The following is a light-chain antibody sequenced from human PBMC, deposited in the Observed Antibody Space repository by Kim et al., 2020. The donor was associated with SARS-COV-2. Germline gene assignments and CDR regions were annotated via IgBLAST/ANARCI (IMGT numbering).Light chain of an antibody. CDR3: QQDNAFPLT. CDR1: EHINKW. CDR2: MAS. Sequence: ASVDDRFTITCRASEHINKWLVWYQPKPGNAPKVLIYMASSLESGVPSRFSGSGSGTEFSLTISSLQPDDFATYYCQQDNAFPLTFGGGTKVDIK. V-gene: IGKV1-5*03. J-gene: IGKJ4*01.